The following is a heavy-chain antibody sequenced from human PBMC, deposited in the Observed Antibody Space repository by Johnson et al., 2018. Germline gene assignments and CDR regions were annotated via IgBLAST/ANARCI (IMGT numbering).Heavy chain of an antibody. CDR2: IHYTGST. J-gene: IGHJ3*02. CDR3: AREWSAFDI. Sequence: QVQLQESGPGLVKPSETLSLTCTVSGGSISTYYWSWIRQPPGKGLEWVAYIHYTGSTNYNPSLKSRVTISVDTSENQFSLKLTSVTAADTAVDYWAREWSAFDIWGQGTMVTVSS. V-gene: IGHV4-59*01. D-gene: IGHD1-26*01. CDR1: GGSISTYY.